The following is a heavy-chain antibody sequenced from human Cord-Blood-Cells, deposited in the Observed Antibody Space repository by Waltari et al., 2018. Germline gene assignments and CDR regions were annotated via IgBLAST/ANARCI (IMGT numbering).Heavy chain of an antibody. J-gene: IGHJ3*02. D-gene: IGHD6-19*01. Sequence: QVKLVQSGAELKKPGSSVKVACRASGGTFSSYAIGWVRQDPGRGLEWMGRIIPILGIANYAQKFQGRVTITADKSTSTAYMELSSLRSEDTAVYYCARGDSSGWYQPFDIWGQGTMVTVSS. CDR3: ARGDSSGWYQPFDI. CDR2: IIPILGIA. CDR1: GGTFSSYA. V-gene: IGHV1-69*09.